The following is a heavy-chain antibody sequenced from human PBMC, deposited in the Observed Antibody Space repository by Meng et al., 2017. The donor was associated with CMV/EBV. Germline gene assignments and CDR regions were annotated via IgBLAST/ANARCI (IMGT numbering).Heavy chain of an antibody. CDR3: ARGGGVDCSSTSCSYYYYYGMDV. Sequence: SETLSLTCTVSGGSISSSSYYWGWIRQPPGKGLEWIGSIYYSGSTYYYPSLKSRVTISVDTSKNQFSLKLSSVTAADTAVYYCARGGGVDCSSTSCSYYYYYGMDVWGQGTTVTVSS. V-gene: IGHV4-39*01. J-gene: IGHJ6*02. CDR2: IYYSGST. CDR1: GGSISSSSYY. D-gene: IGHD2-2*01.